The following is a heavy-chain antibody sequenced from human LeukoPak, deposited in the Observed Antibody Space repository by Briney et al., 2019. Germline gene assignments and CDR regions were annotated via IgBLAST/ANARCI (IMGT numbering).Heavy chain of an antibody. V-gene: IGHV3-7*01. Sequence: GGSLRLSCAASGFTFSSYWMTWVRRAPGRGLEWVANIKHDCSEYYYGGSVKGRFTISRDNAKNSLFLQLDSLREEDTAVYYCARGVDITLDSWGQGTLVTVSS. J-gene: IGHJ5*01. CDR1: GFTFSSYW. CDR3: ARGVDITLDS. CDR2: IKHDCSEY. D-gene: IGHD3-9*01.